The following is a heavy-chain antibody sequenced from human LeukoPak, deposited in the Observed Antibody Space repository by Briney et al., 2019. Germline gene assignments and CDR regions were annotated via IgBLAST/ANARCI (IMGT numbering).Heavy chain of an antibody. CDR1: GFTFSSYA. V-gene: IGHV3-30-3*01. CDR3: ARDKDVDYFDY. J-gene: IGHJ4*02. CDR2: ISYDGSNK. Sequence: PGGSLRLSCAASGFTFSSYAMHWVRQAPGKGLEWVAVISYDGSNKYYADSVKGRFTISRDNSKNTLYLQMNSLRAEDTAVYYCARDKDVDYFDYWGQGTLVTVSS. D-gene: IGHD3-16*01.